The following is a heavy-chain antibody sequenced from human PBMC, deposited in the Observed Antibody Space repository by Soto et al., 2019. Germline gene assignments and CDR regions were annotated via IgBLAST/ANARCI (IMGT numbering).Heavy chain of an antibody. V-gene: IGHV3-48*01. J-gene: IGHJ6*03. D-gene: IGHD1-1*01. CDR3: ARDIVQGAGHYYYYYYMDV. CDR2: ISSSNSTI. CDR1: GFTFSSYS. Sequence: GGSLRLSCAASGFTFSSYSMNWVRQAPGKGLEWVSYISSSNSTIYYAESVKGRFTISRDNAKNSLYLQMNKLKAEDTAVYNYARDIVQGAGHYYYYYYMDVWGKGTTVTVSS.